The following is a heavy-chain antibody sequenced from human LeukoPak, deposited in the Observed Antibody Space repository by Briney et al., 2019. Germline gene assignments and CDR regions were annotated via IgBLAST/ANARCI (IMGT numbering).Heavy chain of an antibody. CDR2: ISGSGGST. J-gene: IGHJ4*02. V-gene: IGHV3-23*01. D-gene: IGHD3-16*01. Sequence: PGGSLRLSCAASGFTFSSDAMSWVRQAPGQGLGWVSAISGSGGSTYYADSVKGRFTISRDNSRDTLYLQMNSLRAEDTAVYYCAKGYYVNVWGSYYFDYWGQGTLVTVSS. CDR3: AKGYYVNVWGSYYFDY. CDR1: GFTFSSDA.